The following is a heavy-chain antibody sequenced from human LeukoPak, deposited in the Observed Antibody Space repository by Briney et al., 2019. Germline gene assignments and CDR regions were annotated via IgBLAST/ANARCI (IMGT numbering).Heavy chain of an antibody. D-gene: IGHD5-24*01. V-gene: IGHV3-30-3*01. Sequence: PGGSLRLSCAASGFTFSSYAMHWVRQAPGKGLEWVAVISYDGSNKYYADSVKGRFTISRDNSKNTLYLQMNSLRAGDTAVYYCAREGMATIPHYWGQGTLVTVSS. CDR3: AREGMATIPHY. J-gene: IGHJ4*02. CDR1: GFTFSSYA. CDR2: ISYDGSNK.